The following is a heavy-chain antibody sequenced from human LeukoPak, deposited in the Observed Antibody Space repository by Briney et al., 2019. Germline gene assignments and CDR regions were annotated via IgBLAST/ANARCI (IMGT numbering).Heavy chain of an antibody. V-gene: IGHV1-69*13. CDR2: IIPIFGTA. J-gene: IGHJ6*03. D-gene: IGHD6-19*01. CDR3: ARVSIAVAGYYYYYYMDV. CDR1: GGTFSSYA. Sequence: GASVKVSCKASGGTFSSYAISWVRQAPGQGLEWMGGIIPIFGTANYAQKFQGRVTITADESTSTAYMELSSLRSEDTAVYYCARVSIAVAGYYYYYYMDVWGKGTTVTVSS.